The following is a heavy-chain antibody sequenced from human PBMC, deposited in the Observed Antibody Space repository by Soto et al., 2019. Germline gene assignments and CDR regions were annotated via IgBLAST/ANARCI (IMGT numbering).Heavy chain of an antibody. CDR3: ARGYYDILTGSYYYYYYYGMDV. D-gene: IGHD3-9*01. J-gene: IGHJ6*02. Sequence: ASVKVSCKASGYTFTGYYMHWVRQAPGQGLEWMGWINPNSGGTNYAQKFQGRVTMTRDTSISTAYMELSRLRSDDTAVYYCARGYYDILTGSYYYYYYYGMDVWGQGTTVTVSS. CDR1: GYTFTGYY. CDR2: INPNSGGT. V-gene: IGHV1-2*02.